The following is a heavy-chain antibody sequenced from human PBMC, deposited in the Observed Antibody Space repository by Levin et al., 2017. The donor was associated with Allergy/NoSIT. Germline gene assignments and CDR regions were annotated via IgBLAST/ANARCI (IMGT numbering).Heavy chain of an antibody. CDR1: GYNFTNFG. CDR3: ARGGGYCRRAVCFYWYFDL. D-gene: IGHD2-15*01. Sequence: VASVKVSCKASGYNFTNFGISWVRQAPGQGLEWMGWISTYNGNTNYAQEFQGRVTMTTDTPTSTVHMELRSLRSDDTAMYYCARGGGYCRRAVCFYWYFDLWGRGTLVTVSS. J-gene: IGHJ2*01. V-gene: IGHV1-18*01. CDR2: ISTYNGNT.